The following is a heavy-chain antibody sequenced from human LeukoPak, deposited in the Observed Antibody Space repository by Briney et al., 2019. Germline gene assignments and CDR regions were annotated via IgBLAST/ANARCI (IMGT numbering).Heavy chain of an antibody. CDR3: ARDPYYDSSGDL. CDR2: IKQDGSEK. J-gene: IGHJ5*02. CDR1: GFTFSRCW. D-gene: IGHD3-22*01. V-gene: IGHV3-7*01. Sequence: GGSLRLSCAASGFTFSRCWMSWVRQAPGKGLEWVANIKQDGSEKHYVDSVKGRFTISRDNAKNSLYLQMNSLRAEDTAVYYCARDPYYDSSGDLWGQGTLVTVSS.